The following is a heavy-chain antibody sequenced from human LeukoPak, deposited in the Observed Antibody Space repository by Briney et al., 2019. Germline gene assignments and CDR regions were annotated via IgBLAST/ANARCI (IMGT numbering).Heavy chain of an antibody. V-gene: IGHV1-8*02. CDR1: GYTFTGYY. D-gene: IGHD1-14*01. Sequence: ASVKVSCKASGYTFTGYYMHWVRQATGQGLEWMGWMNPNSGNTGYAQKFQGRVTMTRNTSISTAYMELSSLRSEDTAVYYCARGTTYPPDFDYWGQGTLVTVSS. J-gene: IGHJ4*02. CDR2: MNPNSGNT. CDR3: ARGTTYPPDFDY.